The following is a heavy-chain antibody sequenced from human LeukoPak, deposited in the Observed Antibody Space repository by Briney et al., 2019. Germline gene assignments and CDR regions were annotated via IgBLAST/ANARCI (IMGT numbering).Heavy chain of an antibody. D-gene: IGHD3-22*01. V-gene: IGHV4-59*12. CDR2: IYYSGST. CDR1: GGSISSYY. J-gene: IGHJ6*02. CDR3: ARGLNYYDSSGHLSRVRATGYGMDV. Sequence: PSETLSLTCTVSGGSISSYYWSWIRQPPGKGLEWIGYIYYSGSTNYNPSLKSRVTISVDTSKNQFSLKLSSVTAADTAVYYCARGLNYYDSSGHLSRVRATGYGMDVWGQGTTVTVSS.